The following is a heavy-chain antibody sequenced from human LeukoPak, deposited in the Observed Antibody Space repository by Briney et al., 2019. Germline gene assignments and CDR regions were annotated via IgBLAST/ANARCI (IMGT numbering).Heavy chain of an antibody. CDR3: TTCIAAAGTASFDY. J-gene: IGHJ4*02. Sequence: PGRSLGLSCAASGFTFSNAWMSWVRQAPGKGLEWVGRIKSKIDGGTTDYAAPVKGRFTMSRDDSKNTLYQQMISLNTEDTAVYYCTTCIAAAGTASFDYWGQGTLVTVSS. D-gene: IGHD6-13*01. CDR2: IKSKIDGGTT. V-gene: IGHV3-15*01. CDR1: GFTFSNAW.